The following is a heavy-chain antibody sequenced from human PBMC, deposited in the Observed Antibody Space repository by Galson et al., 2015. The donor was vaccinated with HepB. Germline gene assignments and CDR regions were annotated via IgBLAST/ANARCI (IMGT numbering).Heavy chain of an antibody. CDR2: IIANGHIT. CDR3: AKDYADKLMTSETAALFEY. CDR1: GSTFRNYA. D-gene: IGHD2-21*02. Sequence: SLRLSCAASGSTFRNYAMSWVRQAPGKGLEWVSGIIANGHITYDADSVKGRFTISRDNSKNTLYLQMNSLRAEDSAVYYCAKDYADKLMTSETAALFEYWGQGALVTVSP. J-gene: IGHJ4*02. V-gene: IGHV3-23*01.